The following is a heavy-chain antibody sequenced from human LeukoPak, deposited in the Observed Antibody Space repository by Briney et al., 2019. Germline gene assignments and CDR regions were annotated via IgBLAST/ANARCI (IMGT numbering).Heavy chain of an antibody. Sequence: SETLSLTCNVSGGSISNTAYYWAWIRQPPGSGLEWIGSGYYTGSSYYNPSLKSRVSISLDTSRDQFSLTLTSVTAADTAVYFCAREGSWSAADSWGQGILVTVSS. CDR1: GGSISNTAYY. CDR2: GYYTGSS. V-gene: IGHV4-39*07. D-gene: IGHD1-26*01. J-gene: IGHJ5*02. CDR3: AREGSWSAADS.